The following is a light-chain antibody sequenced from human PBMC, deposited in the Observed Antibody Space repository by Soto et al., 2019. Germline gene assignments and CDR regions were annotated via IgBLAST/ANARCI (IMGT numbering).Light chain of an antibody. CDR1: QSVRGY. J-gene: IGKJ2*01. Sequence: DIVLTQSPATLSLSPGERATLSCRASQSVRGYLAWYQHKPGQAPRLLIYDASNRATGISARFSGGGSGTDFTLTISSLEPEDFAVYYCQQRSNWPGTFGQGTKLEIK. CDR2: DAS. CDR3: QQRSNWPGT. V-gene: IGKV3-11*01.